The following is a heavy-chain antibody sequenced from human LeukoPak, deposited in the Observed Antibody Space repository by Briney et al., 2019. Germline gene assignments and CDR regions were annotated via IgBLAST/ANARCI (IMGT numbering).Heavy chain of an antibody. CDR3: VKHSGGVYGNSDS. CDR2: VGRSGVDT. Sequence: GGSLRLSCVASGFPFSSYAVSWFRQATGKGLEWVSTVGRSGVDTYYADSVRGRFTISKDSSKNTLQMNSLSAEDTDIYYCVKHSGGVYGNSDSWGQGILVTVSS. V-gene: IGHV3-23*01. J-gene: IGHJ4*02. D-gene: IGHD1-1*01. CDR1: GFPFSSYA.